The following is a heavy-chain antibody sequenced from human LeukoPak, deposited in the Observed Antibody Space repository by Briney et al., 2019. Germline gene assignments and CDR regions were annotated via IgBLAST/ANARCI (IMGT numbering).Heavy chain of an antibody. CDR3: AKTAFGVYAGRIWHFDL. V-gene: IGHV3-30*18. D-gene: IGHD5/OR15-5a*01. J-gene: IGHJ2*01. Sequence: GGSLRLSCAASGFNFSSYGMHWVRQAPGKGLEWLAVISYDGTNQHYADSVKGRFTISRDNSKNTLYLLMNSLRAEDTAMFYCAKTAFGVYAGRIWHFDLWGRGTLVTVSS. CDR1: GFNFSSYG. CDR2: ISYDGTNQ.